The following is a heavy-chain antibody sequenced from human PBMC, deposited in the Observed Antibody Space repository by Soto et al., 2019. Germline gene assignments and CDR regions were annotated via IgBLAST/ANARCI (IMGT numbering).Heavy chain of an antibody. CDR3: ARGSNHCSGGSCYSDWFDP. D-gene: IGHD2-15*01. V-gene: IGHV1-8*01. Sequence: QVQLVQSGAEVKKPGASVRVSCKASGYTFTSSDVYWVRQATGQGLELMGWMNPNTGNTGYAQKFQGRVTMPRNTSISTAYMELSSLRSEDTAVYYCARGSNHCSGGSCYSDWFDPWGQGTPVTVSS. CDR2: MNPNTGNT. CDR1: GYTFTSSD. J-gene: IGHJ5*02.